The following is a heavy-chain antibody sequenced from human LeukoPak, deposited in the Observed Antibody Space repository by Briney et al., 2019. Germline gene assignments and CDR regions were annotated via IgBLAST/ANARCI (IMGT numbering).Heavy chain of an antibody. J-gene: IGHJ4*02. D-gene: IGHD3-16*01. Sequence: SETLSLTCAVSVGSISSAGYSWSWIRQPPGKGLEWIGYIYHSGSTYYNSSLKSRVTISVDRSKNQFSLKLTSVTAADTAIDYCARFGRYDYFIDNWGQGTLVTVSS. CDR3: ARFGRYDYFIDN. CDR1: VGSISSAGYS. CDR2: IYHSGST. V-gene: IGHV4-30-2*01.